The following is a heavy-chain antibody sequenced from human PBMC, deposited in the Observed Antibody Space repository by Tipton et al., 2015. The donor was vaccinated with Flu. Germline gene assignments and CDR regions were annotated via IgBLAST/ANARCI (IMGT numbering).Heavy chain of an antibody. V-gene: IGHV4-34*01. Sequence: TLSLTCTVSGGSISSYYWSWIRQPPGKGLEWIGEINHSGSTNYNPSLKSRVTISVDTSKNQFSLKLSSVTAADTAVYYCARGAVEYSTLYYFDYWGQGTLVTVSS. D-gene: IGHD6-6*01. J-gene: IGHJ4*02. CDR2: INHSGST. CDR1: GGSISSYY. CDR3: ARGAVEYSTLYYFDY.